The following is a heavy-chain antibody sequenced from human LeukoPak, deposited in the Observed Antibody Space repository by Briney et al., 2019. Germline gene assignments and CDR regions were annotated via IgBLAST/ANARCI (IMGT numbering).Heavy chain of an antibody. CDR2: ISANSGAT. CDR3: ARERRDLGDSVRSGYYYYMDV. J-gene: IGHJ6*03. V-gene: IGHV1-2*07. Sequence: ASVEVSCKTGGYTFTGHVLQGVRQAPGLGVEAWGWISANSGATGSSCKFQGRVTMTSDRSTSTASLELKGLTSDDTAVYYCARERRDLGDSVRSGYYYYMDVWGKGTTVIVSS. D-gene: IGHD4-17*01. CDR1: GYTFTGHV.